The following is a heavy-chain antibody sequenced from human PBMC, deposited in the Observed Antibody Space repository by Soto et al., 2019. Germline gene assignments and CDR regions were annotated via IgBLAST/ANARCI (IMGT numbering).Heavy chain of an antibody. V-gene: IGHV3-23*01. D-gene: IGHD3-22*01. CDR3: AKDCIHYSDTTACRPDS. CDR1: GFTFSSYA. J-gene: IGHJ4*02. Sequence: EVQLLESGGGFVQPGGSLRLSCAASGFTFSSYAMTWVRQAPGKGLEWVSEISGSGTGTYYADSVKGRFTVSRDNSKNTLYLQMNTLSAEDTDVYYCAKDCIHYSDTTACRPDSWGQGTLVTVSS. CDR2: ISGSGTGT.